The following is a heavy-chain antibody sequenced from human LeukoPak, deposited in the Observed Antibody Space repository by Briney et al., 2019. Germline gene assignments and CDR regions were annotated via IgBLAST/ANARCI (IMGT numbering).Heavy chain of an antibody. CDR2: IYSGGST. Sequence: PGGSLRLSCAASGFTVSSNYMSWVRQAPGKGLERVSVIYSGGSTYYADSVKGRFTISRDNSKNTLYLQMNSLRAEDTAVYYCARVQWNYGDTNWFDPWGQGTLVAVSS. CDR3: ARVQWNYGDTNWFDP. CDR1: GFTVSSNY. J-gene: IGHJ5*02. V-gene: IGHV3-66*01. D-gene: IGHD4-17*01.